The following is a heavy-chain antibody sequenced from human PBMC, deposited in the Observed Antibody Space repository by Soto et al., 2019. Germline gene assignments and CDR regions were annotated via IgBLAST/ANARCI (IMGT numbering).Heavy chain of an antibody. CDR1: GFPFSSYA. CDR3: AKSGYDSRGYYYAY. V-gene: IGHV3-23*01. CDR2: ISGSGGST. D-gene: IGHD3-22*01. J-gene: IGHJ4*02. Sequence: MSLSCAASGFPFSSYAMSWVRQAPGKGLEWVSAISGSGGSTYYADSVKGRFTISRDNSKNTLYLQMNSLRAEDTAVYYCAKSGYDSRGYYYAYWCQGTRVTVSS.